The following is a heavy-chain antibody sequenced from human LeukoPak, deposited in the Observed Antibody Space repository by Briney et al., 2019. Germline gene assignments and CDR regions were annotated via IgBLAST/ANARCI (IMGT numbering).Heavy chain of an antibody. J-gene: IGHJ5*02. CDR2: MNPNSGNT. CDR3: ARGLTRITIFGVVTSYKWFDP. D-gene: IGHD3-3*01. CDR1: GYTFTSYD. V-gene: IGHV1-8*03. Sequence: ASVKVSCKASGYTFTSYDINWVRQATGQGLEWMGWMNPNSGNTGYAQKFQGRVTITRNTSISTAYMGLSSLRSEDTAVHYCARGLTRITIFGVVTSYKWFDPWGQGTLVTVSS.